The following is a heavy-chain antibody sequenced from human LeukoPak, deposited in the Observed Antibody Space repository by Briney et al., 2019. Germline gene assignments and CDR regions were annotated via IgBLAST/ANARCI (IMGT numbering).Heavy chain of an antibody. V-gene: IGHV3-23*01. CDR3: AKDLSLYCGGDCYRNEFYFDY. Sequence: SGGSLRLSCAASGFTFSSYAMSWVRQAPGKGLDWVSGISGSGGSTYYADSVKGRFTISRDKSKNTLYLQMNSLRAEDTAVYYCAKDLSLYCGGDCYRNEFYFDYWGQGALVTVSS. D-gene: IGHD2-21*02. J-gene: IGHJ4*02. CDR1: GFTFSSYA. CDR2: ISGSGGST.